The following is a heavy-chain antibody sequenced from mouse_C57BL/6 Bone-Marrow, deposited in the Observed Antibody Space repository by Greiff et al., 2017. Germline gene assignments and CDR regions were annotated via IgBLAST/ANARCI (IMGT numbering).Heavy chain of an antibody. CDR1: GFTFSDYG. CDR3: ARGGYYGSSSDWYFDV. CDR2: ISSGSSTI. V-gene: IGHV5-17*01. Sequence: EVKLVESGGGLVKPGGSLKLSCAASGFTFSDYGMHWVRQAPEKGLEWVAYISSGSSTIYYADTVKGRFTISRDNAKNTLFLQMTSLRSEDTAMYYCARGGYYGSSSDWYFDVWGTGTTVTVSS. D-gene: IGHD1-1*01. J-gene: IGHJ1*03.